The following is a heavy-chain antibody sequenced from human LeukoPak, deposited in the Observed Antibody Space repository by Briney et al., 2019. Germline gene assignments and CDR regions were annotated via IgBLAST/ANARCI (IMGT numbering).Heavy chain of an antibody. CDR1: GFTFSSYG. J-gene: IGHJ4*02. D-gene: IGHD3-3*01. CDR3: AKDILMWSGNYYFDY. V-gene: IGHV3-30*02. Sequence: GSLRLSCAASGFTFSSYGMYWVRQAPGKGLEWVAFIRYDGSNKYYADSVKGRFTISRDNSKNTLYLQMNSLRAEDTAVYYCAKDILMWSGNYYFDYWGQGTLVTVSS. CDR2: IRYDGSNK.